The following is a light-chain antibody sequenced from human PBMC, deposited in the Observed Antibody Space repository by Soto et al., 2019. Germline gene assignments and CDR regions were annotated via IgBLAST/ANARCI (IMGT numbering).Light chain of an antibody. V-gene: IGKV1-5*01. J-gene: IGKJ1*01. Sequence: SQMTQSPSILSASVVDRGTITCLSSQTITNWLAWYQQKPGKAPRLLIYDASSLEIWFPSRFSGSGSGTEFTLTISSLQSEDSAVYYCQQYKNWPQWTFGQGTKVDI. CDR1: QTITNW. CDR3: QQYKNWPQWT. CDR2: DAS.